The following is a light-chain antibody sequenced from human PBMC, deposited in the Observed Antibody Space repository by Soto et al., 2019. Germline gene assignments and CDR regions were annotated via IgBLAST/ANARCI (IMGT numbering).Light chain of an antibody. CDR3: QQYESYSTWT. Sequence: DIQMTQSPSTLSASVGDRVTITCRASQSISSWLAWYQQKPGKAPKVLIYDASSLESGVPSRFSGSGSGTEFTLTISSLQPDDFATYYCQQYESYSTWTFGQGTKVDIK. J-gene: IGKJ1*01. CDR2: DAS. V-gene: IGKV1-5*01. CDR1: QSISSW.